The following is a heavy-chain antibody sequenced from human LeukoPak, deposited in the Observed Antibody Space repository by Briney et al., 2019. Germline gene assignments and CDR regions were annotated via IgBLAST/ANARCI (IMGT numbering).Heavy chain of an antibody. CDR3: ARNTYYYDSPVLY. CDR1: GGTFSSYA. J-gene: IGHJ4*02. Sequence: GASVKVSCKASGGTFSSYAISWVRQAPGQGLEWMGGIIPIFGTANYAQKFQGRVTMTTDTSTSTAYMELRSLRSDDTAVYYCARNTYYYDSPVLYWGQGTLVTVSS. CDR2: IIPIFGTA. D-gene: IGHD3-22*01. V-gene: IGHV1-69*05.